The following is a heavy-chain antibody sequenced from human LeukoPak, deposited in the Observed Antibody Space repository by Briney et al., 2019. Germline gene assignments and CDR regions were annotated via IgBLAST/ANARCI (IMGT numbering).Heavy chain of an antibody. CDR3: AREDYGDYGAEGMDV. D-gene: IGHD4-17*01. CDR2: ISSSGSTI. V-gene: IGHV3-48*03. J-gene: IGHJ6*02. Sequence: GGSLTLSCAASGFTFSSYEMNWLRQAPGKGLEWVSYISSSGSTIYYADSVKGRFTISRDNAKNSLYLQMNSLRAEDTAVYYCAREDYGDYGAEGMDVWGQGTMVTVSS. CDR1: GFTFSSYE.